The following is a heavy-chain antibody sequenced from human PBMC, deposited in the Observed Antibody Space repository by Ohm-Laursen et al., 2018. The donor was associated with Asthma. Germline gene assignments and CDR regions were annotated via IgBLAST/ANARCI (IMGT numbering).Heavy chain of an antibody. D-gene: IGHD1-26*01. CDR1: GFSFSSYA. V-gene: IGHV3-30*18. Sequence: SLRLSCAASGFSFSSYAMHWVRQAPGKGLECVALISYDGSTESYADSVKGRSTISRDNFKNTVHLDMNSLRAEDTAVYHCAKGIVPVYYYGLDVWGQGTTVTVSS. CDR2: ISYDGSTE. CDR3: AKGIVPVYYYGLDV. J-gene: IGHJ6*02.